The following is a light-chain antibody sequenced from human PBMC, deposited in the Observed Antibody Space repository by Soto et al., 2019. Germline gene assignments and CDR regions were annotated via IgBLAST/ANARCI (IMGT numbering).Light chain of an antibody. J-gene: IGKJ1*01. CDR1: QSVSSN. Sequence: EIVMTQSPATLSVSPGERATLSCRASQSVSSNLAWYQQKPGQAPRLLIYGASTRATGIPARFSGSGSGTEFTLTISSLQPDDFATYYCQQYNSYSVGQGTKGEI. CDR3: QQYNSYS. CDR2: GAS. V-gene: IGKV3-15*01.